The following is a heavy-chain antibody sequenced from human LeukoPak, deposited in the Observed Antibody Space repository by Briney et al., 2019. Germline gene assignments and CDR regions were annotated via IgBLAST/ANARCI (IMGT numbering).Heavy chain of an antibody. D-gene: IGHD5-18*01. CDR3: ARAIGYSYGYFDY. J-gene: IGHJ4*02. CDR1: GFTFSSYA. Sequence: GRSLRLSCAASGFTFSSYAMHGVRQAPGKGLEGVAVISYDGRNKYYADSVKDRFTISRDNSKNTLYRKMKSMRAEDTAVYYCARAIGYSYGYFDYWGQGTLVTVSS. CDR2: ISYDGRNK. V-gene: IGHV3-30*04.